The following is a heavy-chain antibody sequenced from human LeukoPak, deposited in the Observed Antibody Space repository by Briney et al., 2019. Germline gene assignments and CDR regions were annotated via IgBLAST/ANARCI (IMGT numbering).Heavy chain of an antibody. J-gene: IGHJ6*03. CDR3: ARDLISSSWYSPFYYYYYMDV. V-gene: IGHV7-4-1*02. CDR2: INTNTGNP. Sequence: ASVKVSCKASGYTFTSYAMNWVRQAPGQGLEWMGWINTNTGNPTYAQGFTGRFVFSLDTSVSTAYLQISSLKAEDTAVYYCARDLISSSWYSPFYYYYYMDVWGNGTTVTVSS. D-gene: IGHD6-13*01. CDR1: GYTFTSYA.